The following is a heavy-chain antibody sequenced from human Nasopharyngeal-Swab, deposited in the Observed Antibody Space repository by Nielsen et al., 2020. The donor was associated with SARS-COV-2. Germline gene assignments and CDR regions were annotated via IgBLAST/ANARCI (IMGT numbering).Heavy chain of an antibody. CDR2: ISSSSSYT. J-gene: IGHJ4*02. D-gene: IGHD1-26*01. CDR3: AREYSGSYLGVDY. CDR1: GFTFSDYY. V-gene: IGHV3-11*06. Sequence: GGSLRFSCAASGFTFSDYYMSWIRQAPGKGLEWVSYISSSSSYTNYADSVKGRFTISRDNAKNSLYLQMNSLRAEDTAVYYCAREYSGSYLGVDYWGQGTLVTVSS.